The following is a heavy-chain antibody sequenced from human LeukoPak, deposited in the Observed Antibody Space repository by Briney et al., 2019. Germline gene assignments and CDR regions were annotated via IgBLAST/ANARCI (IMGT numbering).Heavy chain of an antibody. CDR3: AKFPPAVATTHYFDY. CDR2: IYSGST. J-gene: IGHJ4*02. CDR1: GFTVTSNS. Sequence: GGSLRLSCTVSGFTVTSNSMSWVRQAPGKGLEWVSFIYSGSTHYSDSVKGRFTISRDNSKNTLYLQMNSLRAEDTAVYYCAKFPPAVATTHYFDYWGQGTLVTVSS. D-gene: IGHD5-12*01. V-gene: IGHV3-53*01.